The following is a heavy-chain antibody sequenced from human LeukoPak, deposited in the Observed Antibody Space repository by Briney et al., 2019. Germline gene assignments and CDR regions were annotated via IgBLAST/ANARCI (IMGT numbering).Heavy chain of an antibody. CDR3: ARGDSSGYYYPPYFDY. J-gene: IGHJ4*02. V-gene: IGHV4-59*12. D-gene: IGHD3-22*01. Sequence: SETLSLTCTVSGGSISSYYWSWIRQPPGKGLEWIGYIYYSGSTNYNPSLKSRVTISVDRSKNQFSLKLSSVTAADTAVYYCARGDSSGYYYPPYFDYWGQGTLVTVSS. CDR1: GGSISSYY. CDR2: IYYSGST.